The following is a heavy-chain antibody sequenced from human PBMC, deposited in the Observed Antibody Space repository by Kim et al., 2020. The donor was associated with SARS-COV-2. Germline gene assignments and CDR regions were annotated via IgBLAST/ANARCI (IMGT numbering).Heavy chain of an antibody. Sequence: SVKGRFTISRDNSKNTLYLQMNSLRAEDTAVYYCAKDHGIAVAGNDAFDIWGQGTMVTVSS. CDR3: AKDHGIAVAGNDAFDI. J-gene: IGHJ3*02. V-gene: IGHV3-23*01. D-gene: IGHD6-19*01.